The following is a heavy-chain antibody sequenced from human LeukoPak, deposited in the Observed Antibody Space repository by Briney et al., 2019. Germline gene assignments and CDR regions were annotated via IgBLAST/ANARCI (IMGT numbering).Heavy chain of an antibody. D-gene: IGHD3-22*01. CDR1: GYTLTELS. V-gene: IGHV1-24*01. CDR3: ATDLERDYDSSKN. CDR2: FDPEDGET. J-gene: IGHJ4*02. Sequence: ASVKVSCKVSGYTLTELSMHWVRQAPGKGLEWMGGFDPEDGETIYAQKFQGRVTMTEDTSTDTAHMELSSLRSEDTAVYYCATDLERDYDSSKNWGQGTLVTVSS.